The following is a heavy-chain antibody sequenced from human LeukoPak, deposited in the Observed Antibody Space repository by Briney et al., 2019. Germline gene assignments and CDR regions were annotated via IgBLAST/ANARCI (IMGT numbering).Heavy chain of an antibody. D-gene: IGHD2-15*01. V-gene: IGHV1-69*05. CDR1: GGTFSSYA. Sequence: SVKVSCKXSGGTFSSYAITWVRQAPGQGLGWMGRIIPIFGTTKYAQKFQGRVTITTDESTSTTYMDLSSLRSEDTAVYYCAREDCSGGSCYYGGPFDYWGQGTLVTVSS. CDR2: IIPIFGTT. CDR3: AREDCSGGSCYYGGPFDY. J-gene: IGHJ4*02.